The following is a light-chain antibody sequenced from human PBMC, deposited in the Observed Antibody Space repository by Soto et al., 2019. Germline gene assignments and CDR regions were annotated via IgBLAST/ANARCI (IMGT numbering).Light chain of an antibody. V-gene: IGKV3-15*01. J-gene: IGKJ2*01. CDR3: QHYNNGPPYT. Sequence: EVVMTQSPATLSVSPGEGATLSCRASQSVSSNLAWYQQKPGQAPRLLIYGASTRATGIPARFSGSGSGTEFTLTISSLQSEDFAVYYCQHYNNGPPYTFGQGTKLEIK. CDR1: QSVSSN. CDR2: GAS.